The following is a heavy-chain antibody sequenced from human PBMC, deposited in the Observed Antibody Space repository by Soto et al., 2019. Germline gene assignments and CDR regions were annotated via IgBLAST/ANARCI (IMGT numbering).Heavy chain of an antibody. Sequence: ASVKVSCKASGGTFSSYAISWVRQAPGQGFEWMGWIIPIFGTASYAQKFQGRVTMTADASTSTAYMELSSLRSEDTAVYYCARGIKYGDYSRCFHPWGPGTLVTVSS. CDR1: GGTFSSYA. D-gene: IGHD4-17*01. J-gene: IGHJ5*02. V-gene: IGHV1-69*13. CDR2: IIPIFGTA. CDR3: ARGIKYGDYSRCFHP.